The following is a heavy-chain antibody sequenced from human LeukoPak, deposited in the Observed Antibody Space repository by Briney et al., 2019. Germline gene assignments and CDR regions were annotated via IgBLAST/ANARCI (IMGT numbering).Heavy chain of an antibody. Sequence: SGGSLRLSCVVSGFIISSYGMHWVRQSPGKGLEWVAVIWYDGSKKYHADSVRGRFTISRDVSKSTLYLEMSSLRAEDTAVYYCARDECSTTYCYGYWGQGTLVTVST. D-gene: IGHD3-10*01. CDR3: ARDECSTTYCYGY. CDR2: IWYDGSKK. J-gene: IGHJ4*02. V-gene: IGHV3-33*01. CDR1: GFIISSYG.